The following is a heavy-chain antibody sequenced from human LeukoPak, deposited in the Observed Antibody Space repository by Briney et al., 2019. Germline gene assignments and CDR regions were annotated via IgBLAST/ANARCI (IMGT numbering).Heavy chain of an antibody. CDR3: AKNPGAGNAFDI. V-gene: IGHV3-23*01. CDR2: ISGSGGST. CDR1: GFTFSSYW. D-gene: IGHD3-10*01. Sequence: GGSLRLSCAASGFTFSSYWMSWVRQAPGKGLEWVSAISGSGGSTYYADSVKGRFTISRDNSKNTLYLQMNSLRAEDTAVYYCAKNPGAGNAFDIWGQGTMVTVSS. J-gene: IGHJ3*02.